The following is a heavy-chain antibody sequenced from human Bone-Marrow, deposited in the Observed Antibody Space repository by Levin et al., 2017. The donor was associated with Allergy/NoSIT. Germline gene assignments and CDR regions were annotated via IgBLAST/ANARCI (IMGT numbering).Heavy chain of an antibody. CDR2: INHSGAT. V-gene: IGHV4-34*01. D-gene: IGHD2-15*01. CDR3: ARHYGMVVDYYYYYGMDV. Sequence: SQTLSLTCTLPGGSLRGYYWSWVRPTPGKGLEWIGEINHSGATNYNPSLNSRVTISIDTSTHQLSLSLRSVIAADTAVYYCARHYGMVVDYYYYYGMDVWGQGTTVTVSS. J-gene: IGHJ6*02. CDR1: GGSLRGYY.